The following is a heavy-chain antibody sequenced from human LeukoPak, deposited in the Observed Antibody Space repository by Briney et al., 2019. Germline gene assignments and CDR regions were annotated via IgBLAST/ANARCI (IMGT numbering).Heavy chain of an antibody. J-gene: IGHJ2*01. V-gene: IGHV4-59*01. CDR3: ARGGGITMVRGVPTRYWYFDL. CDR2: IYYSGST. Sequence: SETLSLTCTVSGGSISSYYWSWIRQPPGKGLEWIGYIYYSGSTNYNPSLKSRVTISVDTSKNQFFLKPSSVTAADTAVYYCARGGGITMVRGVPTRYWYFDLWGRGTLVTVSS. D-gene: IGHD3-10*01. CDR1: GGSISSYY.